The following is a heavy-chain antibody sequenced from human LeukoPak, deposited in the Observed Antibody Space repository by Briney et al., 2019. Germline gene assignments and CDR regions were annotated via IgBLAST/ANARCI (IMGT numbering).Heavy chain of an antibody. CDR3: ARAAPVTYDYVWGSYRQRGYGMDV. CDR2: ISYDGSTK. V-gene: IGHV3-30*03. CDR1: GFTFSSYG. Sequence: GGSLRLSCAASGFTFSSYGMHWVRQAPGKGLEWVAVISYDGSTKYYADSVKGRFTISRDNAKNSLYLQMNSLRAEDTAVYYCARAAPVTYDYVWGSYRQRGYGMDVWGQGTTVTVSS. D-gene: IGHD3-16*02. J-gene: IGHJ6*02.